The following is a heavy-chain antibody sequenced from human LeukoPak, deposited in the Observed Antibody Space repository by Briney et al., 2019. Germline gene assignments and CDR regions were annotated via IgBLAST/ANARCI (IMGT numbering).Heavy chain of an antibody. D-gene: IGHD2-15*01. Sequence: ASLKSSCKAFGYTSTGYYIHWGRQAPVQGVEWMGWINPSSGGTNYAQKFQGRVTMTRDTSISTAYMELSRLRSDDTAVYYCAREKGDIVVVVAATVIDIGFDYWGQGTLVTVSS. CDR3: AREKGDIVVVVAATVIDIGFDY. V-gene: IGHV1-2*02. CDR2: INPSSGGT. CDR1: GYTSTGYY. J-gene: IGHJ4*02.